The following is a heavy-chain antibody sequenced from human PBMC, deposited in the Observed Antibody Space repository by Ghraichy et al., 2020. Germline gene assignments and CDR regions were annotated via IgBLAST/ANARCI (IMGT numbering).Heavy chain of an antibody. CDR1: GASISGFY. CDR3: ARVPTMFGVAPWGMDI. D-gene: IGHD3-3*01. Sequence: SETLSLTCTVSGASISGFYWSWIRQPPGKGLEWIGHIYYSGTTNYSPSLKSRLTLSVDRSQNLVSLRLSSVTSADTAVYYCARVPTMFGVAPWGMDIWGQGTPVTVS. V-gene: IGHV4-59*01. CDR2: IYYSGTT. J-gene: IGHJ6*02.